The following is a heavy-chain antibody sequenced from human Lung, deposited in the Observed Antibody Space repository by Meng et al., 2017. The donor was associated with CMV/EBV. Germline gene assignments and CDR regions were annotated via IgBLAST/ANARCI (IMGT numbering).Heavy chain of an antibody. Sequence: GESLKISCAASGFTFYDYGMSWVRQAPGKGLEWVSGINWNGGSTGYADSVKGRFTISRDNAKNSLYLQMNSLRAEDTAFYHCARIKQRGNWNDWDYYYYGMAFWGQGNXV. CDR3: ARIKQRGNWNDWDYYYYGMAF. D-gene: IGHD1-20*01. V-gene: IGHV3-20*01. CDR2: INWNGGST. CDR1: GFTFYDYG. J-gene: IGHJ6*02.